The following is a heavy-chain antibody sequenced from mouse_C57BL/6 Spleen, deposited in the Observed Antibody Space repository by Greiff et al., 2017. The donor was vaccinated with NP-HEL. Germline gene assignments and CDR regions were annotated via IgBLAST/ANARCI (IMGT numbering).Heavy chain of an antibody. J-gene: IGHJ4*01. CDR2: INPNNGGT. V-gene: IGHV1-26*01. CDR1: GYTFTDYY. D-gene: IGHD4-1*01. CDR3: ARGLNWGRDYYAMDY. Sequence: DVQLQQPGPELVKPGASVKISCKASGYTFTDYYMNWVKQSHGKSLEWIGDINPNNGGTSYNQKFKGKATLTVDKSSSTAYMELRSLTSEDSAVYYCARGLNWGRDYYAMDYWGQGTSVTVSS.